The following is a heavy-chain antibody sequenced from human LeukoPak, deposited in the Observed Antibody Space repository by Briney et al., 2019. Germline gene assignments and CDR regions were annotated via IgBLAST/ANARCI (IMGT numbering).Heavy chain of an antibody. D-gene: IGHD3/OR15-3a*01. CDR1: GFTFSDHA. CDR3: AREPGTDYRKYYFDY. V-gene: IGHV3-23*01. Sequence: GGSLRLSCAASGFTFSDHAMSWVRQAPAKGLEWVSSINGNGGGSYYIDSVKGRFTVSRDNSKNMLYLQMNSLRAEDTAVYYCAREPGTDYRKYYFDYWGQGTLVTVSS. J-gene: IGHJ4*02. CDR2: INGNGGGS.